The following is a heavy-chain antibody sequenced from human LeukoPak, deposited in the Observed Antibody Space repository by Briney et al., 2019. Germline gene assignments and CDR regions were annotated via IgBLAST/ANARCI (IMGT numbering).Heavy chain of an antibody. CDR1: GFIFSMYA. V-gene: IGHV3-23*01. CDR3: AKGTSGWYYSRFDY. Sequence: GGSLRLSCTASGFIFSMYAMSWVRQAPGKGLEWVSMISGNGGSTNSADTVKGRFTISRDNSKNTLYLQMNSLRAEDTAIYYRAKGTSGWYYSRFDYWGQGTLVAVSS. CDR2: ISGNGGST. D-gene: IGHD6-19*01. J-gene: IGHJ4*02.